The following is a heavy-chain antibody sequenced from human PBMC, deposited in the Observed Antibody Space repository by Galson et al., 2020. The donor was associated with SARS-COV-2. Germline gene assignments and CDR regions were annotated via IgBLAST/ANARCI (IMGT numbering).Heavy chain of an antibody. CDR3: ARDLRLADDYFQH. V-gene: IGHV3-33*01. CDR1: GFSFRTSG. J-gene: IGHJ1*01. Sequence: GESLKISCAASGFSFRTSGMHWVRQAPGKGLEWVAVIWYDGSNKYYADSVKGRFTISRDNSKNTLYLQMNSLRAEDTAVYYCARDLRLADDYFQHWGQGTLVTVSS. D-gene: IGHD6-19*01. CDR2: IWYDGSNK.